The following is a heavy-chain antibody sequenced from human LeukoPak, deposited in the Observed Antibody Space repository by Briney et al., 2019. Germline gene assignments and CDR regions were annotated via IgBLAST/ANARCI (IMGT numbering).Heavy chain of an antibody. D-gene: IGHD5-18*01. CDR1: GFTFSSYW. CDR3: AREFGNADTYGNVPLGH. CDR2: IKQDGSEK. V-gene: IGHV3-7*01. J-gene: IGHJ4*02. Sequence: GGSLRLSCAASGFTFSSYWMSWVRQAPGKGLEWVANIKQDGSEKNYVDSVKGRFSISRDNAKNSLFLQMDSLRAEDTGVYFCAREFGNADTYGNVPLGHWGQGTLVTVSS.